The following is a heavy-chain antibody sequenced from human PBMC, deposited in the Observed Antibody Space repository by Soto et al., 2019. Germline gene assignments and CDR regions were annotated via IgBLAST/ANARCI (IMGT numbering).Heavy chain of an antibody. Sequence: QVQLQQSGPGLVKPSETLSLTCSVSAGSMRNYYWSWIRQPPGKGLEWIGNVDDSGTTKYNPSLWSRVTIAVDSSTTQFSLELSSVFAADTAVYYCSRDVSCSGGSGCPNDWFDPWGQGTLVTVSS. CDR2: VDDSGTT. CDR3: SRDVSCSGGSGCPNDWFDP. D-gene: IGHD2-15*01. CDR1: AGSMRNYY. J-gene: IGHJ5*02. V-gene: IGHV4-59*01.